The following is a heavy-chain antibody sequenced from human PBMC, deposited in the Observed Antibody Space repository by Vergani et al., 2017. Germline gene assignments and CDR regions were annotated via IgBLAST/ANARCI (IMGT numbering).Heavy chain of an antibody. V-gene: IGHV1-3*01. CDR2: INAGNGHP. D-gene: IGHD3-3*01. CDR3: ARDPVCDFWRGRRNNYYMDV. Sequence: QVQLVQSGAAVKKPGASVKVSCKASGYPFTSYAMHWVRQATGQRLEWMGWINAGNGHPKYSQKFQGRVTITRDTSASTAYMELSSLGSEDTAVYYCARDPVCDFWRGRRNNYYMDVWGKGP. J-gene: IGHJ6*03. CDR1: GYPFTSYA.